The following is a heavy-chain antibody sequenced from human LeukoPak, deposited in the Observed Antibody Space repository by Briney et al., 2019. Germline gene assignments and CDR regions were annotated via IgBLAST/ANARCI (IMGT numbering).Heavy chain of an antibody. D-gene: IGHD4-23*01. CDR1: GYTFTSYA. V-gene: IGHV1-3*01. J-gene: IGHJ5*02. CDR2: INAGNGDT. CDR3: ARPPLAVDSWFDP. Sequence: ASVKVSCKASGYTFTSYAMHWVRQAPGQRLEWMGWINAGNGDTKYSQKFQGRVTISRDNAKNSLYLQMNSLRAEDTAVYYCARPPLAVDSWFDPWGQGTLVTVSS.